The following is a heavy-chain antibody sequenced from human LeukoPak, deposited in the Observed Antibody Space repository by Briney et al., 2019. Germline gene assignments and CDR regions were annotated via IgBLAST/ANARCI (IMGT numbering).Heavy chain of an antibody. CDR2: IYYGGST. D-gene: IGHD5-18*01. V-gene: IGHV4-39*07. CDR1: GGSVNTNNFY. CDR3: ARDRGGYTYSHDY. J-gene: IGHJ4*02. Sequence: SETLSLTCTVSGGSVNTNNFYWGWIRQPPGKGLEYVGSIYYGGSTYYNPSLKSRLTISVDTSKNQFSLKLSSVTAADTAVYYCARDRGGYTYSHDYWGQGTLVTVSS.